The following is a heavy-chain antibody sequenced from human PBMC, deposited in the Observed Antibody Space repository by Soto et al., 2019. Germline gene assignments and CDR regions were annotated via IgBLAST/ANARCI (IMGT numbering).Heavy chain of an antibody. Sequence: GGSLRLSCAASGFTFSSYAMSWVRQAPGKGLEWVSAISGSGGSTYYADSVKGRFTISRDNSKNTLYLQMNSLRAEDTAVYYCAKAYLPRGYCSGGSCYGDPNDYWGQGTLV. D-gene: IGHD2-15*01. CDR3: AKAYLPRGYCSGGSCYGDPNDY. CDR1: GFTFSSYA. V-gene: IGHV3-23*01. CDR2: ISGSGGST. J-gene: IGHJ4*02.